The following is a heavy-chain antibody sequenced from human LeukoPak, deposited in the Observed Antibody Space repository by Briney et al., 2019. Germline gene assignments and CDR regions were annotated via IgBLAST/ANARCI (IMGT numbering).Heavy chain of an antibody. Sequence: PGRSLRLSCAASGFTFDDYAMHWVRQAPGKGLEWVSGISWNSGSIGYADSVKGRFTISRDNAKNTLYLQMNSLRAEDTAVYYCARGYPTATTHFDYWGQGTLVTVSS. CDR3: ARGYPTATTHFDY. CDR1: GFTFDDYA. CDR2: ISWNSGSI. V-gene: IGHV3-9*01. J-gene: IGHJ4*02. D-gene: IGHD4-17*01.